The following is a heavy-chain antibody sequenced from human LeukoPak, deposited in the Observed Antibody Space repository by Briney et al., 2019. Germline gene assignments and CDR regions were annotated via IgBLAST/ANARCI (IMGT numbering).Heavy chain of an antibody. CDR2: ISAYNGYT. V-gene: IGHV1-18*01. Sequence: ASVKVSCKASGYTFTNFGISWVRQAPGQRLEWMGCISAYNGYTNYAQNFQGRVTMTTDTSTSTAYMELRSLSSDDTAVYYCARGHYSYYYMDVWGKGATVTVSS. CDR1: GYTFTNFG. J-gene: IGHJ6*03. CDR3: ARGHYSYYYMDV.